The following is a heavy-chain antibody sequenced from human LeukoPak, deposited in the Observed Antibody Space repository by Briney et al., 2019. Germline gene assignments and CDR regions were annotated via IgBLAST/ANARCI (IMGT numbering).Heavy chain of an antibody. J-gene: IGHJ4*02. Sequence: PGGSLRLSCAASGFTFSSYAMSWVRQPPGKGLEWIGEINHSGSTNYNPSLKSRVTISVDTSKNQFSLKLSSVTAADTAVYYCARGLDYAAFDYWGQGTLVTVSS. CDR3: ARGLDYAAFDY. CDR2: INHSGST. D-gene: IGHD4-17*01. CDR1: GFTFSSYA. V-gene: IGHV4-34*01.